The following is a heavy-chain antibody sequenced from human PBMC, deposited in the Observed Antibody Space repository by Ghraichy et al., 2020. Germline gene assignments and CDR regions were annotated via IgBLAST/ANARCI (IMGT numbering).Heavy chain of an antibody. Sequence: GGSLTLSCAASGFTFSSYWMHWVRQAPGEGLVCVSRINRDGDYTDYADSVKGRFTISRDNARNTLYLQMNSLRAEDTAVYYCVRDDDYYAVDYWGQGTLVTVSS. CDR1: GFTFSSYW. V-gene: IGHV3-74*01. CDR3: VRDDDYYAVDY. D-gene: IGHD2-21*02. J-gene: IGHJ4*02. CDR2: INRDGDYT.